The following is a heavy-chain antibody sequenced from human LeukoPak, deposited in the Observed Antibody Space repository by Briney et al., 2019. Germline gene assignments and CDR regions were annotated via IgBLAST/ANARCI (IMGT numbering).Heavy chain of an antibody. V-gene: IGHV3-48*03. D-gene: IGHD2-2*01. CDR2: ISSSGSTI. Sequence: GGSLRLPCAASGFTFSSYEMNWVRQAPGKGLEWVSYISSSGSTIYYADSVKGRFTISRDNAKNSLYLQMNSLRAEDTAVYYCARMVPAAMYGSYFDYWGQGTLVTVSS. CDR3: ARMVPAAMYGSYFDY. CDR1: GFTFSSYE. J-gene: IGHJ4*02.